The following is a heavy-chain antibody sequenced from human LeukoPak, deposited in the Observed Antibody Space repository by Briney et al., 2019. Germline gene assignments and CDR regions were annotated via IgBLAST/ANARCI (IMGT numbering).Heavy chain of an antibody. CDR1: GFTFSSYS. CDR2: IYSGGST. Sequence: GGSLRLSCAASGFTFSSYSMKWVRQAPGKGLEWVSVIYSGGSTYYADSVKGRFTVSRDNSKNTLYLQMNSLRAEDTAVYYCARDRGVTTWLDYWGQGTLVTVSS. J-gene: IGHJ4*02. CDR3: ARDRGVTTWLDY. V-gene: IGHV3-66*01. D-gene: IGHD4-17*01.